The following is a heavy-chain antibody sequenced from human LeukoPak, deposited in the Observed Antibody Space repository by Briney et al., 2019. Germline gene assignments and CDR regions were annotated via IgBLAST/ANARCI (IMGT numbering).Heavy chain of an antibody. CDR3: ARESQWLAPFDY. Sequence: PGRSLRLFCAASGFTFSSYAMHWVRQAPGKGLEWVAVISYDGSSKYYADSVKGRFTISRDNSKNTLYLQMNSLRAEDTAVYYCARESQWLAPFDYWGQGTLVTVSS. CDR1: GFTFSSYA. J-gene: IGHJ4*02. V-gene: IGHV3-30-3*01. D-gene: IGHD6-19*01. CDR2: ISYDGSSK.